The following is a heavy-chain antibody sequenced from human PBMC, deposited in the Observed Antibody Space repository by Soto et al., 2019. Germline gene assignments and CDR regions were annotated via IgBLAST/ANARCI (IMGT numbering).Heavy chain of an antibody. J-gene: IGHJ6*03. CDR3: AREMCSGGSCYSGPDYYYYYMDV. CDR1: GFTVSSNY. V-gene: IGHV3-53*04. CDR2: LYSGGST. Sequence: EVQLVESGGGLVQPGGSLRLSCAASGFTVSSNYMSWVRQAPGKGLEWVSVLYSGGSTYYADSVKGRFTISRHNSKNTLYLQMNSLRAEDTAVYYCAREMCSGGSCYSGPDYYYYYMDVWGKGTTVTVSS. D-gene: IGHD2-15*01.